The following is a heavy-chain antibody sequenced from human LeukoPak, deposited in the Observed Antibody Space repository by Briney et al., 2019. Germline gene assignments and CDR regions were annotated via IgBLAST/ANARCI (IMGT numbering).Heavy chain of an antibody. J-gene: IGHJ4*02. CDR1: GYSFTSYW. V-gene: IGHV5-51*01. CDR3: ARSDYETSGYYSH. CDR2: IYPGDSDT. Sequence: GESLKISCKGSGYSFTSYWIGWVRQMPGKGLEWMGFIYPGDSDTTYSPSFQGQVTISADKSISTAYLQWSSLKASDTAMYYCARSDYETSGYYSHWGQGTLVTVSS. D-gene: IGHD3-22*01.